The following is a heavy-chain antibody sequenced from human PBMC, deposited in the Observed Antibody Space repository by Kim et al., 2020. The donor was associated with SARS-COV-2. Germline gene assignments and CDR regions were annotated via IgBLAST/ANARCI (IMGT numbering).Heavy chain of an antibody. D-gene: IGHD2-15*01. J-gene: IGHJ6*02. CDR1: GGSFSGYY. Sequence: SETLSLTCAVYGGSFSGYYWSWIRQPPGKGLEWIGEINHSGSTNYNPSLKSRVTISVDTSKNQFSLKLSSVTAADTAVYYCARGRGYCSGGSCYLYYYYGMDVWGQGTTVTVSS. CDR3: ARGRGYCSGGSCYLYYYYGMDV. V-gene: IGHV4-34*01. CDR2: INHSGST.